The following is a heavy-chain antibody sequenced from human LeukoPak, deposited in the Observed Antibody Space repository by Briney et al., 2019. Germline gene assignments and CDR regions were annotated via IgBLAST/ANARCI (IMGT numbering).Heavy chain of an antibody. CDR3: ARKRPNYFDY. CDR2: INLDGSQK. Sequence: GGPLRLSCAASGFTFSNYWMAWVRQAPGEGPEWVANINLDGSQKYYVDSVKGRFTISRDNAENSLYLQMNSLRAEDTALYYCARKRPNYFDYWGQGTLVTVSS. CDR1: GFTFSNYW. J-gene: IGHJ4*02. V-gene: IGHV3-7*01.